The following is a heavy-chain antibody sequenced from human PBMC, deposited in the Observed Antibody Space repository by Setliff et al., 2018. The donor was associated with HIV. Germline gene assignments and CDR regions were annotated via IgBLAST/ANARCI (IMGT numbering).Heavy chain of an antibody. J-gene: IGHJ4*02. CDR3: ARWVYNSAWSLDY. Sequence: SETLSLTCSVSGGSVNSGNYHWAWIRQPAGKELEWIGHIYTSGSPHYKSSLTSRLTISLDTSRNQFSLKLTSVTAADSATYYCARWVYNSAWSLDYWGQGTLVTVSS. CDR1: GGSVNSGNYH. CDR2: IYTSGSP. D-gene: IGHD6-19*01. V-gene: IGHV4-61*09.